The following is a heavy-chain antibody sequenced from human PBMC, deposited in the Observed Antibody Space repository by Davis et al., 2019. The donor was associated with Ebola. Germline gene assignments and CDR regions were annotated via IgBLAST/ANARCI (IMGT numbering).Heavy chain of an antibody. CDR2: ISAYNGNT. Sequence: AASVKVSCKASGYTFTRYGISWVRQAPGQGLEWMGWISAYNGNTNYAQNLQGRVTMTTDTSTSTAYMEVSSLRYDDTAVYYCARAVTMVLPSGWFDPWGQGTLVTVSS. D-gene: IGHD3-10*01. V-gene: IGHV1-18*01. J-gene: IGHJ5*02. CDR3: ARAVTMVLPSGWFDP. CDR1: GYTFTRYG.